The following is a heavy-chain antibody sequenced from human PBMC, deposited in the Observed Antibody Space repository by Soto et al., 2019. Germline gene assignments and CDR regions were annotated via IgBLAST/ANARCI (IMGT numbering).Heavy chain of an antibody. V-gene: IGHV3-23*01. Sequence: PGGSLRLSCGASGVTFSNSAMSWVRQVPGKGLEWVSFINGRGDKTYYADSVKGRFTISRDNSKHTLYLQMNSLRVEDTSTYYCAKGGYGEILFDYWGQGTLVTVSS. CDR2: INGRGDKT. CDR1: GVTFSNSA. J-gene: IGHJ4*02. D-gene: IGHD4-17*01. CDR3: AKGGYGEILFDY.